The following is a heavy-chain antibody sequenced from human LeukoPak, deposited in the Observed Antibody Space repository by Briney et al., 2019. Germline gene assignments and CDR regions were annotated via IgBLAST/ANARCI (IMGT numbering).Heavy chain of an antibody. V-gene: IGHV4-34*01. CDR1: GGSFSGYY. J-gene: IGHJ4*02. CDR3: ARVSRDLYFDY. Sequence: SETLSLTCAVYGGSFSGYYWSWIRQPPGKGLEWIGEINHSGSTNYNPSLKSRVTISVDTSKNQFSLKLSSVTAADTAVYYCARVSRDLYFDYWGQGTLVTVSS. CDR2: INHSGST. D-gene: IGHD2-21*02.